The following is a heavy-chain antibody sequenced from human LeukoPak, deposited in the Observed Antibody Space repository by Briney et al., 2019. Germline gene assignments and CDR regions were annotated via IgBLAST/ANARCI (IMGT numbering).Heavy chain of an antibody. CDR3: ARDPLVTYDFWSYGMDV. J-gene: IGHJ6*02. D-gene: IGHD3-3*01. CDR2: IYYSGST. V-gene: IGHV4-59*12. Sequence: SETLSLTCTVSGGSISSYYWSWIRQPPGKGLEWIGYIYYSGSTYYNPSLRSRVTISVDTSKNQFSLKLSSVTAADTAVYYCARDPLVTYDFWSYGMDVWGQGTTVTVSS. CDR1: GGSISSYY.